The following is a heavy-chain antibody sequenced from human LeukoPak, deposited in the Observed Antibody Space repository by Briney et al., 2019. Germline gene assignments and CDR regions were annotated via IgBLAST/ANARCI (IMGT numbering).Heavy chain of an antibody. V-gene: IGHV5-51*01. D-gene: IGHD3-10*01. CDR3: ARTEYGSGSFDY. CDR1: GYSFTTYW. J-gene: IGHJ4*02. Sequence: GESLKISCKGSGYSFTTYWIGWVRQMPGKGLEWMGIVYPDDSNTRYSPSFQGQVTISADKSISTAYLQWSSLKASDTAMYYCARTEYGSGSFDYWGQGTLVSVSS. CDR2: VYPDDSNT.